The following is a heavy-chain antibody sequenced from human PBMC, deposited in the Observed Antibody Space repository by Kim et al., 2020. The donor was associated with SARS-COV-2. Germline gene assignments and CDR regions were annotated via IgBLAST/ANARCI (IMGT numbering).Heavy chain of an antibody. Sequence: GGSLRLSCAASGFTFDDYAMHWVRQAPGKGLEWVSGISWNSGSIGYADSVKGRFTISRDNAKNSLYLQMNRLRAEDTALYYCAKDIFPHYYGSGSYEYY. CDR2: ISWNSGSI. V-gene: IGHV3-9*01. CDR3: AKDIFPHYYGSGSYEYY. J-gene: IGHJ6*01. D-gene: IGHD3-10*01. CDR1: GFTFDDYA.